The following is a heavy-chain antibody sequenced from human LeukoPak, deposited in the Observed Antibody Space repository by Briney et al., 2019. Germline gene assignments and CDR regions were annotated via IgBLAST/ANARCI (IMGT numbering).Heavy chain of an antibody. CDR1: GYTFTSYG. V-gene: IGHV1-18*01. CDR2: ISAYNGNT. CDR3: ARDKAAAGIRYYYGMDV. Sequence: ASVKVSCKASGYTFTSYGISWVRQAPGQGLEWMGWISAYNGNTNYAQKLQGRVTMTTDTSTSTAYMELRSLRSDDTAVYYCARDKAAAGIRYYYGMDVWGQGTTVTVSS. J-gene: IGHJ6*02. D-gene: IGHD6-13*01.